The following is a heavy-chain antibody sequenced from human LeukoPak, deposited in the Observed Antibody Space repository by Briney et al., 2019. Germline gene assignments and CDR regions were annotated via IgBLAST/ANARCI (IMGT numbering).Heavy chain of an antibody. CDR3: ASSVRGLAVASHFDY. D-gene: IGHD6-19*01. J-gene: IGHJ4*02. Sequence: GGSLRLSCAASGFTFSSYEMNWVRQAPGKGLEWVSYISSSGSTIYYADSVKGRFTVSRDNAKNSLYLQMNSLRAEDTAVYYCASSVRGLAVASHFDYWGQGTLVTVSS. CDR2: ISSSGSTI. CDR1: GFTFSSYE. V-gene: IGHV3-48*03.